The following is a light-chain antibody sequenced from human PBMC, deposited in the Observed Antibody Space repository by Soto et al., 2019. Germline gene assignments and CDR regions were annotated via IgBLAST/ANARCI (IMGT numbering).Light chain of an antibody. J-gene: IGKJ5*01. CDR2: DAS. CDR3: QQRSNWPPIT. Sequence: EIVLTQSPATLSLSPWEGATLSCRASQSVKTFLVWYQQRPGQAPRLLIHDASHRAAGIPARFSGSGFGTDFTLTISSLEPEDAAVYYCQQRSNWPPITFGQGTRLEIK. V-gene: IGKV3-11*01. CDR1: QSVKTF.